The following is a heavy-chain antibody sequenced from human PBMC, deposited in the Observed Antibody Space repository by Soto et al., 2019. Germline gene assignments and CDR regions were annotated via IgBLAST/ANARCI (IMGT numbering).Heavy chain of an antibody. D-gene: IGHD3-9*01. J-gene: IGHJ5*02. V-gene: IGHV4-4*09. CDR1: GGSIRSFS. CDR2: IYNSGST. Sequence: SETLSLTCSVSGGSIRSFSWSWIRQPPGRGLEWIGYIYNSGSTNYNPSLKSRATISVDTSKDQFSLTLTSVTAADTAVYYCARQLPLTYYDILTGYYWTSWFDPWGQGTLVTVSS. CDR3: ARQLPLTYYDILTGYYWTSWFDP.